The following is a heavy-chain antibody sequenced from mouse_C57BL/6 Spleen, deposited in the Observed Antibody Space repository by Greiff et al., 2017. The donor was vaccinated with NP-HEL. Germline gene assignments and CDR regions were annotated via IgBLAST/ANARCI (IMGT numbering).Heavy chain of an antibody. CDR3: ARRGTTVVDYYAMDY. J-gene: IGHJ4*01. CDR2: INTNYGTT. CDR1: GYSFTDYN. V-gene: IGHV1-39*01. Sequence: EVKLVESGPELVKPGASVKISCKASGYSFTDYNMNWVKQSNGKSLEWIGVINTNYGTTSYNQKFKGKATLTVDQSSSTAYMQLNSLTSEDSAVYYCARRGTTVVDYYAMDYWGQGTSVTVSS. D-gene: IGHD1-1*01.